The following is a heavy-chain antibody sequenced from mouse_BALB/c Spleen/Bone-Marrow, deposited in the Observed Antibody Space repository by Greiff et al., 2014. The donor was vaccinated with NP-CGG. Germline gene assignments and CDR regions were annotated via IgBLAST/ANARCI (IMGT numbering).Heavy chain of an antibody. CDR1: GFNIKDTY. CDR2: IDPANDNT. J-gene: IGHJ2*01. D-gene: IGHD1-1*01. Sequence: VQLQQSGAGLMKPGASVKLSCTASGFNIKDTYMRWVKQRPEQGLEWIGRIDPANDNTKYDPKFQGKATIAADTSSNTAYLQLSSLTSEDTAVYYCFLDYGSSPLGYWGQGTTLTVSS. CDR3: FLDYGSSPLGY. V-gene: IGHV14-3*02.